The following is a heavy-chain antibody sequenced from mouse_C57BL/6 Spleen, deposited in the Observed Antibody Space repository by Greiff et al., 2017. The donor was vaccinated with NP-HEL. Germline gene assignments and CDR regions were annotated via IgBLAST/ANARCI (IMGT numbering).Heavy chain of an antibody. Sequence: VQLQQSGPELVKPGASVKISCKASGYTFTDYYMNWVKQSHGKSLEWIGDINPNNGGTSYNQKFKGKATLTVDKSSSTAYMELRSLTSEDSAVYYCARRGLSSLYYAMDYWGQGTSVTVSS. CDR2: INPNNGGT. J-gene: IGHJ4*01. D-gene: IGHD3-3*01. CDR3: ARRGLSSLYYAMDY. CDR1: GYTFTDYY. V-gene: IGHV1-26*01.